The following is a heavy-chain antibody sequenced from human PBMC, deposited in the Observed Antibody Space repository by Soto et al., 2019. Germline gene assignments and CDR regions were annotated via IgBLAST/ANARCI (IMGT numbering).Heavy chain of an antibody. D-gene: IGHD3-3*01. CDR1: GFTFSSYS. V-gene: IGHV3-48*01. Sequence: PGGSLRLSCAASGFTFSSYSMNWVRQAPGKGLEWVSYISSSSSTIYYADSVKGRFTISRDNAKNSLYLQMNSLRAEDTAVYYCARGFKYDFWSGPAGGLTHYMDVWGKGTTVTVSS. CDR3: ARGFKYDFWSGPAGGLTHYMDV. J-gene: IGHJ6*03. CDR2: ISSSSSTI.